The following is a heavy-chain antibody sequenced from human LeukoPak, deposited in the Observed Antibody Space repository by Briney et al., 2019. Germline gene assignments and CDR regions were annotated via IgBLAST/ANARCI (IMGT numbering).Heavy chain of an antibody. V-gene: IGHV1-18*01. D-gene: IGHD2-2*01. Sequence: ASVKVSCKASGYTFTSYGISWVRQAPGQGLEWMGWISAYNGHTNYAQKLQGRVTIMADKSTSTAYMELSSLRSEDTAVYYCARTPVYCSSTSCYQRFDPWGQGTLVTVSS. CDR3: ARTPVYCSSTSCYQRFDP. CDR1: GYTFTSYG. CDR2: ISAYNGHT. J-gene: IGHJ5*02.